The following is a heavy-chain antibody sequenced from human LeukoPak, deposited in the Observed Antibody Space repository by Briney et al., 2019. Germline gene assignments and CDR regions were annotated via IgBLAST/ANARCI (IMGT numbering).Heavy chain of an antibody. D-gene: IGHD3-22*01. CDR1: GGSFSGYY. CDR3: ARMVITRWFDP. J-gene: IGHJ5*02. CDR2: INHSGST. V-gene: IGHV4-34*01. Sequence: SETLSLTCAVYGGSFSGYYWSWIRQPPGKGLEWIGEINHSGSTNYNPSLKSRVTVSVDTSKNQFSLKLSSVTAADTAVYYCARMVITRWFDPWGQGTLVTVSS.